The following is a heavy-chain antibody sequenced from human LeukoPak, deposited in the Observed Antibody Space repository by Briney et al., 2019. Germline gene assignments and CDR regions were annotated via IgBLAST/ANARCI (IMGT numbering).Heavy chain of an antibody. D-gene: IGHD2-21*01. V-gene: IGHV4-59*08. CDR2: IYYSGST. CDR3: ASGFRDNWFDP. Sequence: SETLSLTCTVSGGSISSYYWSWIRQPPGKGLEWIGYIYYSGSTNYNPSLKSRVTISVDTSKNQFSLKLSSVAAADTAVYYCASGFRDNWFDPWGQGPLVTVSS. J-gene: IGHJ5*02. CDR1: GGSISSYY.